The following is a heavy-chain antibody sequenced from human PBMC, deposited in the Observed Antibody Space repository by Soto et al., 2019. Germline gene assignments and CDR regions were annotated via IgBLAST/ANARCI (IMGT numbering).Heavy chain of an antibody. CDR1: GFTFSSYS. CDR3: ASLLRYFDWPNFDY. D-gene: IGHD3-9*01. CDR2: ISSSSSYI. J-gene: IGHJ4*02. Sequence: PGGSLRLSCAASGFTFSSYSMDWVRQAPGKGLEWVSSISSSSSYIYYADSVKGRFTISRDNAKNSLYLQMNSLRDEDTAVYYCASLLRYFDWPNFDYWGQGTLVTVSS. V-gene: IGHV3-21*01.